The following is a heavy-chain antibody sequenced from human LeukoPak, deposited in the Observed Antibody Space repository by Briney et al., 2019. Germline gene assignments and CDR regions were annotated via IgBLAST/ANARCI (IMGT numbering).Heavy chain of an antibody. J-gene: IGHJ4*02. CDR2: IYYSGST. CDR1: GGSISGYY. V-gene: IGHV4-59*08. D-gene: IGHD3-10*01. CDR3: ATSARGSGSYADY. Sequence: SETLSLTCTVSGGSISGYYWSWIRQPPGKGLEWIGYIYYSGSTNYNPSLKSRVTISVDTSKNQFSLKLSSVTAADTAVYYCATSARGSGSYADYWGQGTLVTVSS.